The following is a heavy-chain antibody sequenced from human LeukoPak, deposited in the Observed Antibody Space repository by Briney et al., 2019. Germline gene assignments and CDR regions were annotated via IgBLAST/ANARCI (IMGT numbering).Heavy chain of an antibody. CDR2: INPSGGST. D-gene: IGHD6-6*01. J-gene: IGHJ6*03. Sequence: GASVKVSCKASGYTFTSYYMHWVRQAPGQGLEWMGIINPSGGSTSYAQKFQGRVTITRDTSTSTVYMELSSLRSEDTAVYYCAREVDSSSSGALSYYYMDVWGKGTTVTVSS. CDR1: GYTFTSYY. CDR3: AREVDSSSSGALSYYYMDV. V-gene: IGHV1-46*03.